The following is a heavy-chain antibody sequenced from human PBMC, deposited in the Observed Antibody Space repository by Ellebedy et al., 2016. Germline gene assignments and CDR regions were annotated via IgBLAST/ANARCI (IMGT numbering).Heavy chain of an antibody. CDR3: ERVSYYYDSSGYYMGHGIDY. CDR2: TSSSSSTI. V-gene: IGHV3-48*01. D-gene: IGHD3-22*01. J-gene: IGHJ4*02. CDR1: GFTFSSYS. Sequence: GGSLRLSCAASGFTFSSYSMNWVRQAPGKGLEWVSYTSSSSSTIYYADSVKGRFTISRDNAKNTLYLQMKSLRAEDTAVYYCERVSYYYDSSGYYMGHGIDYWGQGTLVTVSS.